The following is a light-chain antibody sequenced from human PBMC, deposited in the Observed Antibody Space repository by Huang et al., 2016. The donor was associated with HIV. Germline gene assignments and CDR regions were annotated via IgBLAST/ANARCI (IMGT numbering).Light chain of an antibody. CDR2: SAS. CDR3: QQSYTSPRT. J-gene: IGKJ1*01. Sequence: DIQMTQSPSSLSASVGDRVTITCRASQTISTYLNWYQHKPGNAPKLLGYSASTLQSGVPSRFSGSGSGTDFTLTISTLQPEDFATYYCQQSYTSPRTFGHGTKVE. V-gene: IGKV1-39*01. CDR1: QTISTY.